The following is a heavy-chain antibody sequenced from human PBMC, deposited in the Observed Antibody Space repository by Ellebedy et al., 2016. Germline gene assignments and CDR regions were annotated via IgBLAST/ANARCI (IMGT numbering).Heavy chain of an antibody. D-gene: IGHD3-22*01. Sequence: GGSLRLXXAASGFTFSSYPMSWVRQAPGKGLEWVSGISASGASKHYADSVKGRFTVSRDNSNNTLYLQMNSLRDEDTAVYYCAKWEDSSGYYNARLDYWGQGTLVTVSS. CDR2: ISASGASK. V-gene: IGHV3-23*01. CDR3: AKWEDSSGYYNARLDY. J-gene: IGHJ4*02. CDR1: GFTFSSYP.